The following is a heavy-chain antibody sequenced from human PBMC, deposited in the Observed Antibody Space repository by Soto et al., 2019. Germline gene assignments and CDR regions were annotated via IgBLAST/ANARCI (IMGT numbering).Heavy chain of an antibody. J-gene: IGHJ4*02. V-gene: IGHV1-3*01. CDR1: GYTFNRDA. CDR2: INAGNGNT. D-gene: IGHD6-19*01. CDR3: SRGRQWLGVDY. Sequence: ASVKVSCKASGYTFNRDAIQWVRQAPGQRLEWMGWINAGNGNTKYSQKFQGRATITRDTSATTAYMELSSLRSEDTAVYYCSRGRQWLGVDYWGQGTQVTVSS.